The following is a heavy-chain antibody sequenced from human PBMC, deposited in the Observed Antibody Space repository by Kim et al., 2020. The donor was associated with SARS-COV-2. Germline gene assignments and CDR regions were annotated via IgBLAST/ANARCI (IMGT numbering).Heavy chain of an antibody. J-gene: IGHJ4*02. Sequence: ASVKVSCKTSGYTFTDYRIPWVRQAPGQGLEWVGWISAQTGDADYAPKLQGRVTMTTDTSTTTAYLKLSSLRSDDSAVYYCARGDNYGDWGQGTLVTDYS. CDR1: GYTFTDYR. CDR3: ARGDNYGD. V-gene: IGHV1-18*01. D-gene: IGHD3-16*01. CDR2: ISAQTGDA.